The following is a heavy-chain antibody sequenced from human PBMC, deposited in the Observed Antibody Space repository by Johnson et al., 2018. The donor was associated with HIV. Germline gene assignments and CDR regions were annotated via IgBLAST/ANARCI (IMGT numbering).Heavy chain of an antibody. V-gene: IGHV3-74*02. D-gene: IGHD3-16*01. CDR2: ISSDGSST. CDR1: GFTFSSNW. CDR3: AKGTSEGGVNAFEI. J-gene: IGHJ3*02. Sequence: VQLVESGGGLVQPGGSLILSCAASGFTFSSNWMHWVRQAPGKGLVWVSRISSDGSSTYYADSVKGRFTISRDNARNTMFVQMKSLRAEDTAVYYCAKGTSEGGVNAFEIWGQGTMVTVSS.